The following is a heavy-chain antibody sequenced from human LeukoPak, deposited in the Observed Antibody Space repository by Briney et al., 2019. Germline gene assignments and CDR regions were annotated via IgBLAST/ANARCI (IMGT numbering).Heavy chain of an antibody. J-gene: IGHJ6*02. Sequence: GGSLRLSCAASGFTFDTYWVSWIRQAPGKGLEWVSYISSSGSTIYYADSVKGRFTISRDNAKNSLYLQMNSLRAEDTAVYYCARCPVLIGMDVWGQGTTVTVSS. CDR3: ARCPVLIGMDV. V-gene: IGHV3-11*01. D-gene: IGHD3-9*01. CDR2: ISSSGSTI. CDR1: GFTFDTYW.